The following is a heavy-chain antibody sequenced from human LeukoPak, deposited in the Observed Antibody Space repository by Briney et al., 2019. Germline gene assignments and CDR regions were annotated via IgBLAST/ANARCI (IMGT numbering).Heavy chain of an antibody. Sequence: GGSLRLSCAASGFTFNSYSMNWVRQAPGKGLEWVSYISSSTNTIYYADSVKGRFTISRDNAKNSLFLQMNSLRDEDTAVYYCARGGYGANDDAFDIWGQGTMVTVSS. V-gene: IGHV3-48*02. D-gene: IGHD4-23*01. CDR1: GFTFNSYS. CDR3: ARGGYGANDDAFDI. J-gene: IGHJ3*02. CDR2: ISSSTNTI.